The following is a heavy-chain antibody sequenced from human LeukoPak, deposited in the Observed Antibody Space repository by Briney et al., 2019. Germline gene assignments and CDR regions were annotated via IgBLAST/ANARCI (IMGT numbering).Heavy chain of an antibody. V-gene: IGHV3-74*01. CDR1: GFTFSSYW. CDR3: AKAFGGYSQGCFDP. Sequence: GGSLRLSCAASGFTFSSYWMHWVRQAPGKGLVWVSCVSSDGSSTTYADSVKGRFTISRDNAKNTLYLQMNSLRAEDTAVYYCAKAFGGYSQGCFDPWGQGTLVTVSS. CDR2: VSSDGSST. D-gene: IGHD5-18*01. J-gene: IGHJ5*02.